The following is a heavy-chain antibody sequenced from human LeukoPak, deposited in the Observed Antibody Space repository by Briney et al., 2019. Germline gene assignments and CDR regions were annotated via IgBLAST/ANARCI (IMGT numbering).Heavy chain of an antibody. CDR3: ARGGSITIFGVVIPWYDP. CDR1: GGSMNSYY. Sequence: SETLSLTCTVSGGSMNSYYWSWIRQPPGKGLEWIGYIYYSGSTKYNPSLTSRVTISLDRSKNQFSLKLSSVTAADTAVYYCARGGSITIFGVVIPWYDPWGQGTLVTVSS. CDR2: IYYSGST. J-gene: IGHJ5*02. D-gene: IGHD3-3*01. V-gene: IGHV4-59*12.